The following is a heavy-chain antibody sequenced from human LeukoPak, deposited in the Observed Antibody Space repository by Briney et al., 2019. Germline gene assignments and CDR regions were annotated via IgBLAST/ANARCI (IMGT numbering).Heavy chain of an antibody. D-gene: IGHD2-8*01. Sequence: GGSLRLSCGASGFTFSEYWMTWVRQAPGRGPEWVANIKGDGSKIYYVDSVKGRFTISRDNDKNSLYLQMNNVRVEDTAVYHCARDGVGFDFWGQGALVTVSS. V-gene: IGHV3-7*01. CDR3: ARDGVGFDF. CDR2: IKGDGSKI. J-gene: IGHJ4*02. CDR1: GFTFSEYW.